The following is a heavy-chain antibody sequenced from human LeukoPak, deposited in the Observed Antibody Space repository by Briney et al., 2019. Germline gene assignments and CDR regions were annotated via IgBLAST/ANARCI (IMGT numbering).Heavy chain of an antibody. V-gene: IGHV3-48*01. CDR2: ISSSSRTI. J-gene: IGHJ6*03. Sequence: GGSVTLLCAASGFTFSSYSMNWVRQAPGEGREGVSYISSSSRTIYYADSVRGRFTISRDNAKNSLYLQMNSLRAEDTAVYYCARLLYSSSRYHHPPGYYYMDVWGKGTTVTVSS. D-gene: IGHD6-13*01. CDR3: ARLLYSSSRYHHPPGYYYMDV. CDR1: GFTFSSYS.